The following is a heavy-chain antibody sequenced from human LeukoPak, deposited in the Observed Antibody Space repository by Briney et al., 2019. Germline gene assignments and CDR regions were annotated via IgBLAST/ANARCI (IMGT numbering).Heavy chain of an antibody. J-gene: IGHJ4*02. CDR2: INPNSGGT. CDR3: ARVRRGYSGYDFFDY. CDR1: TYSFTGYY. V-gene: IGHV1-2*02. D-gene: IGHD5-12*01. Sequence: ASVKVSCKASTYSFTGYYMHWVRQAPGQGLEWMGWINPNSGGTNYAQKFQGRVTMTRDTSISTAYMELSRLRSDDTAVYYCARVRRGYSGYDFFDYWGQGTLVTVSS.